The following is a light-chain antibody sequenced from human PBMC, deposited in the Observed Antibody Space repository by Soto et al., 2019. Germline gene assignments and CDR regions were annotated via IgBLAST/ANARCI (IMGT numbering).Light chain of an antibody. CDR1: QSVSSN. J-gene: IGKJ5*01. V-gene: IGKV3-15*01. CDR3: QQYDNWPIT. CDR2: GAS. Sequence: EIVMTQSPATLSVSPGERATLSCRASQSVSSNLAWYQQKPGQAPRLLIYGASTRATGIPARFSGSGSGTEFTLTISSVQSEDFAVFSCQQYDNWPITFGQGTRLEIK.